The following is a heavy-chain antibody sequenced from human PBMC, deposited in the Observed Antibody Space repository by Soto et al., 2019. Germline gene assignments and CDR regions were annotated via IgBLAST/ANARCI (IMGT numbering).Heavy chain of an antibody. Sequence: QVQLVESGGGVVQPGRSLRLSCAASGFTFSSYGMHWVRQAPGKGLEWVAVISYDGSNKYYADSVKGRFTISRDNSKNTLYLQMNSLSAEDTAVYYCATHIVVVVAATDYWGQGTLVTVSS. V-gene: IGHV3-30*03. CDR3: ATHIVVVVAATDY. D-gene: IGHD2-15*01. CDR2: ISYDGSNK. J-gene: IGHJ4*02. CDR1: GFTFSSYG.